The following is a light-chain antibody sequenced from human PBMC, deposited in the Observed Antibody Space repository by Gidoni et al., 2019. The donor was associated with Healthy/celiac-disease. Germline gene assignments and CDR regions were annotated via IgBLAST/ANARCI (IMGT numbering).Light chain of an antibody. CDR3: QQYSSSPWT. J-gene: IGKJ1*01. CDR2: GAS. CDR1: QSVSSSY. Sequence: EVVLTQSPGTLSLSPGERATLSCRASQSVSSSYLAWYQQKPGQAPRLLIYGASSRATGLPDRFSGSGSATDFTLTISRLEPEDSAVYYCQQYSSSPWTFGQGTKVEIK. V-gene: IGKV3-20*01.